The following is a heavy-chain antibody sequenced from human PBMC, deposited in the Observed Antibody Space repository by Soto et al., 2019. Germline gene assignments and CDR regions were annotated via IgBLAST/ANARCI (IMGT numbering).Heavy chain of an antibody. V-gene: IGHV3-9*01. CDR3: EKDQGDWFDP. CDR2: ISWNSGSI. Sequence: EVQLVESGGGLVQPGRSLRLSCAASGFTFDDYAMHWVRQAPGKGLEWVSGISWNSGSIGYADSVKGRFTISRDNAKNSLYLKMNSLRAEDTALYYCEKDQGDWFDPWGQGTLVTVSS. CDR1: GFTFDDYA. D-gene: IGHD3-16*01. J-gene: IGHJ5*02.